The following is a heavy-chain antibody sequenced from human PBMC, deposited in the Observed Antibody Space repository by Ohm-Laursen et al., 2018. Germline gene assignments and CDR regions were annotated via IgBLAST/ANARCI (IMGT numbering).Heavy chain of an antibody. CDR2: ISWNSGSI. J-gene: IGHJ6*02. Sequence: SLRLSCAASGFTFADYAMHWVRQAPGKGLEWVSGISWNSGSIGYADSVKGRFTISRDNAKNSLYLQMNSLRAEDTALYYCAKGSSWRPMDVWGQGTTVTVSS. D-gene: IGHD6-13*01. V-gene: IGHV3-9*01. CDR3: AKGSSWRPMDV. CDR1: GFTFADYA.